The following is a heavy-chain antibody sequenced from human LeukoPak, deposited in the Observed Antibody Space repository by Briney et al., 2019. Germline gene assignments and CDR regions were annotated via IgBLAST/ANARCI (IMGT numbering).Heavy chain of an antibody. CDR3: ARGRVRAYYYDSSGYAPAFDI. V-gene: IGHV4-39*01. CDR1: GAAIRSSSYY. Sequence: SETLSLTCTVSGAAIRSSSYYWGWIRQPPGKGLEWIGSVFYSGSTHYNPSLKGRITISVDTSKNQFSLKLSSVTAADTAVYYCARGRVRAYYYDSSGYAPAFDIWGQGTMVTVSS. CDR2: VFYSGST. D-gene: IGHD3-22*01. J-gene: IGHJ3*02.